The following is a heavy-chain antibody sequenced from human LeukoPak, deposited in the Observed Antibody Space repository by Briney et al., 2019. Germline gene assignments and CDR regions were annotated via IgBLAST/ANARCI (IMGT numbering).Heavy chain of an antibody. CDR3: ARDGDLNYYDSGGLDY. D-gene: IGHD3-22*01. J-gene: IGHJ4*02. CDR1: GYTFTGYY. Sequence: ASVKVSCKASGYTFTGYYMHWVRQAPGQGLEWMGWINPNSGGTNYAQKLQGRITMTTDTSTSTAYMELRSLRSDDTAVYYCARDGDLNYYDSGGLDYWGQGTLVTVSS. CDR2: INPNSGGT. V-gene: IGHV1-2*02.